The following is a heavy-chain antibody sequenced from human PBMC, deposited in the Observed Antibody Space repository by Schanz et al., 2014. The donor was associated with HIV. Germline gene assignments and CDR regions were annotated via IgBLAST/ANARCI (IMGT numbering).Heavy chain of an antibody. CDR1: GFTFSNYG. CDR3: VKRGSEASSNTWFADS. J-gene: IGHJ4*02. CDR2: ISKDGSDK. V-gene: IGHV3-30*03. Sequence: GQLVESGGGVVQPGRALRLSCAVSGFTFSNYGMHWVRQAPGKGLEWVEAISKDGSDKYYTDSVKGRFTISRDNSEDTLYLQMNSLGVDDSAIYYCVKRGSEASSNTWFADSWGQGTLVTVSS. D-gene: IGHD3-10*01.